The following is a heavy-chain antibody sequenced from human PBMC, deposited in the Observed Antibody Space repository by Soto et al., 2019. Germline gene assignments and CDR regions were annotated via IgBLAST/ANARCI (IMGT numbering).Heavy chain of an antibody. CDR3: APHAGVAGSGDYFDY. J-gene: IGHJ4*02. Sequence: GGSLRLSCAASGFTFSSYAMSWVRQAPGKGLEWVSAISGSGGSTYYADSVKGRFTISRDNSKNTLYLQMNSLRAEDTAVYYCAPHAGVAGSGDYFDYWGQGTLVTVSS. V-gene: IGHV3-23*01. D-gene: IGHD3-10*01. CDR1: GFTFSSYA. CDR2: ISGSGGST.